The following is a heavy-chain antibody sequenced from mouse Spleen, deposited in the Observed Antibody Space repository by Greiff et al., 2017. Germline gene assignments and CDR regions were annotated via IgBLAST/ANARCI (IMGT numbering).Heavy chain of an antibody. Sequence: QVQLQQPGAELVKPGASVKMSCKASGYTFTSYWITWVKQRPGQGLEWIGDIYPGSGSTNYNEKFKSKATLTVDTSSSTAYMQLSSLTSEDSAVYYCARSPNWDAWFAYWGQGTLVTVSA. J-gene: IGHJ3*01. V-gene: IGHV1-55*01. CDR1: GYTFTSYW. CDR2: IYPGSGST. CDR3: ARSPNWDAWFAY. D-gene: IGHD4-1*01.